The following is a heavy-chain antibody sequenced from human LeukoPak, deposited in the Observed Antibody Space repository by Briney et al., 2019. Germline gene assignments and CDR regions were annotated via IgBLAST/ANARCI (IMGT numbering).Heavy chain of an antibody. Sequence: PGGFLRLPCAASGFTFSTYGTHWVRQAPGKGLEWVAVIAYDGKTTYYADSVKGRFTISRDNSKNTLYLQMNSLRPEDTAVYYCARDSHRVEENFDYWGQGTLVTVSS. CDR3: ARDSHRVEENFDY. CDR1: GFTFSTYG. CDR2: IAYDGKTT. J-gene: IGHJ4*02. D-gene: IGHD3-3*01. V-gene: IGHV3-30*03.